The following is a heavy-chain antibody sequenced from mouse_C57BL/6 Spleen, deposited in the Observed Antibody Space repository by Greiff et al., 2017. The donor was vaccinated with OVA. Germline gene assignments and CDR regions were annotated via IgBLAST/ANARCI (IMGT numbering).Heavy chain of an antibody. Sequence: VKVEESGPGLVQPSQSLSITCTVSGFSLTSYGVHWVRQPPGKGLEWLGVIWSGGSTDYNAAFISRLSISKDNSKSQVFFKMNSLQADDTAIYYCAKSGTDYYAMDYWGQGTSVTVSS. CDR1: GFSLTSYG. V-gene: IGHV2-4*01. D-gene: IGHD3-1*01. CDR3: AKSGTDYYAMDY. J-gene: IGHJ4*01. CDR2: IWSGGST.